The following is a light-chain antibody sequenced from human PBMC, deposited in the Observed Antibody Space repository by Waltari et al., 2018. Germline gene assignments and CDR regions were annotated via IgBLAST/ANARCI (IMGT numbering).Light chain of an antibody. V-gene: IGKV1-NL1*01. CDR2: AAS. CDR1: QGISNS. CDR3: QQYYSTPYT. J-gene: IGKJ2*01. Sequence: DIQLTQSPAYLSASVGDRVTITCRASQGISNSLAWYQQKPGKAPKLLLYAASRLESGVPSRFSGSGSGTDYTLTISSLQPEDFATYYCQQYYSTPYTFGQGTKLEIK.